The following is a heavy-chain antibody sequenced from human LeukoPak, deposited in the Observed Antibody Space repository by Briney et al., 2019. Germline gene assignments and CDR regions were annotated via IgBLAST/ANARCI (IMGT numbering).Heavy chain of an antibody. D-gene: IGHD4-17*01. V-gene: IGHV3-30*18. CDR3: AKDHPPYGDYYYGMDV. CDR1: GFTFSSYG. J-gene: IGHJ6*02. CDR2: ISYDGGNT. Sequence: GSPRLPCAASGFTFSSYGIHWVRQAPGKGLEWVSFISYDGGNTHYADSVKGRFTFSRDNSRNTVYLQMSSLRAEDTAVYYCAKDHPPYGDYYYGMDVWGQRTTLTVSS.